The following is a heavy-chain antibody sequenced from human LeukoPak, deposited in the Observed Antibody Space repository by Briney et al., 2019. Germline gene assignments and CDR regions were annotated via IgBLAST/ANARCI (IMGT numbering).Heavy chain of an antibody. D-gene: IGHD5-18*01. V-gene: IGHV7-4-1*02. CDR3: HAVDTAMIFAY. CDR1: GYTFTSYA. CDR2: INTNTGNP. Sequence: ASVKVSCKASGYTFTSYAMNWVRQAPGQGLEWMGWINTNTGNPTYAQGFTGRFVFSLDTSVSTAYLQISSLKAEDTAVYYCHAVDTAMIFAYWGQGTLVTVSS. J-gene: IGHJ4*02.